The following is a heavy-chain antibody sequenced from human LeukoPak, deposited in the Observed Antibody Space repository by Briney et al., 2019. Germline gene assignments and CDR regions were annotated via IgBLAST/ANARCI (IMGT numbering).Heavy chain of an antibody. J-gene: IGHJ3*02. V-gene: IGHV3-23*01. Sequence: GGSLRLSCAASGFTFSSYAMSWVRQAPGKGLEWVSAISGSGGSTYYADSVKGRFTISRDNSKNTLYLQMNSLRAEDTAVYYCAKQKGDYGDYGGVYAFDIWGQGTMVTVSS. CDR3: AKQKGDYGDYGGVYAFDI. CDR2: ISGSGGST. CDR1: GFTFSSYA. D-gene: IGHD4-17*01.